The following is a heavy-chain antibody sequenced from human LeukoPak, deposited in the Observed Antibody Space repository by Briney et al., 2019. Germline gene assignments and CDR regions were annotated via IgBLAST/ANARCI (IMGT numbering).Heavy chain of an antibody. V-gene: IGHV3-48*04. CDR3: ARDLGCSSSCLGY. CDR1: GFTFSSYS. J-gene: IGHJ4*02. CDR2: ISSSSSTI. D-gene: IGHD6-13*01. Sequence: GGSLRLSCAASGFTFSSYSMNWVRQAPGKGLEWVSYISSSSSTIYYADSVKGRFTISRDNAKNSLYLQMNSLRAEDTAVYYFARDLGCSSSCLGYWGQGTLVTVSS.